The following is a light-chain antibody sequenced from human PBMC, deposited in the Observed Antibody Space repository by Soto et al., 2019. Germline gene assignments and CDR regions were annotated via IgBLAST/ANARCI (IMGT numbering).Light chain of an antibody. J-gene: IGKJ1*01. CDR3: QQYNNWLT. V-gene: IGKV3-15*01. CDR2: HAS. Sequence: GMTHSSSLLTVSPGERATLSCMASQSVSNNLAWFQQKPGQAPRLLIYHASTRATGIPARFSGSGSGTEFTLIISSLQYEDFAVYYCQQYNNWLTFGQGTKV. CDR1: QSVSNN.